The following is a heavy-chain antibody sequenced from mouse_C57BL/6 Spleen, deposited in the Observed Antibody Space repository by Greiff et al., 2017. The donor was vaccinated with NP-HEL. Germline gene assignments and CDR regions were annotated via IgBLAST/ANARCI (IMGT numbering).Heavy chain of an antibody. CDR3: ARVYGIYWYFDV. CDR2: IYPGDGDT. V-gene: IGHV1-82*01. D-gene: IGHD2-10*02. Sequence: QVQLQQSGPELVKPGASVKISCKASGYAFSSSWMNWVKQRPGKGLEWIGRIYPGDGDTNYNGKFKGKATLTADKSSSTAYMQLSSLTSEDSAVYYCARVYGIYWYFDVWGTGTTVTVSS. J-gene: IGHJ1*03. CDR1: GYAFSSSW.